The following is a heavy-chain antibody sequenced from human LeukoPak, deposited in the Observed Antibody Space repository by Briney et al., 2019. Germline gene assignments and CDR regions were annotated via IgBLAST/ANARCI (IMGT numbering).Heavy chain of an antibody. CDR2: INPNGGGT. CDR3: ARVLTCASGDY. D-gene: IGHD3-10*01. CDR1: RYTFMDSF. Sequence: ASVKVSCKASRYTFMDSFMHWVRQAPGQRLEWMARINPNGGGTHYAQKFQGSVTLTLETSISTAYMELNSLRSDGSAIYYCARVLTCASGDYWGQGTLVTVSS. V-gene: IGHV1-2*02. J-gene: IGHJ4*02.